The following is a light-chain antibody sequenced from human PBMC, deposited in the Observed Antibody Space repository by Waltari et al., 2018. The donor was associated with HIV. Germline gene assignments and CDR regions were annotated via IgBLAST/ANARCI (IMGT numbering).Light chain of an antibody. CDR2: SAY. Sequence: DIQMTQSPSSLSASLGDSVVITCRASQAISTYLNWYQQKPGKAPVLLVYSAYTLQPGAPSRFRGAGSGRDFSLSISGLQTEDFASYFCLQSYGSPFNFGPGT. CDR3: LQSYGSPFN. V-gene: IGKV1-39*01. CDR1: QAISTY. J-gene: IGKJ3*01.